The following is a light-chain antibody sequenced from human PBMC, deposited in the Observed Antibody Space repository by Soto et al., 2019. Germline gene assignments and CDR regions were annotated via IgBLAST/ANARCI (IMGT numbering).Light chain of an antibody. J-gene: IGKJ1*01. CDR2: KAS. CDR3: QHYNSYSEA. CDR1: QTISSW. Sequence: DIQMTQSPSTLSGSVVDSVTITCRASQTISSWLAWYQQKPGKAPKLLIYKASTLKSGVPSRCSGSGSGTEFTLTISSLQPDDFATYSCQHYNSYSEAFGQGTKV. V-gene: IGKV1-5*03.